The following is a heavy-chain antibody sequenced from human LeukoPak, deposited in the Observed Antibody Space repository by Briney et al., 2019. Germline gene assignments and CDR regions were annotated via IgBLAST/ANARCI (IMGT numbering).Heavy chain of an antibody. CDR2: ISSSSSYI. CDR3: ARDSGIAVAGSLDY. D-gene: IGHD6-19*01. V-gene: IGHV3-21*01. CDR1: GFTLSSYS. J-gene: IGHJ4*02. Sequence: GGSLRLSCAASGFTLSSYSMNWVRQAPGKGLEWVSSISSSSSYIYYADSVKGRFTISRDNAKNSLYLQMNSLRAEDTAVYYCARDSGIAVAGSLDYWGQGTLVTVSS.